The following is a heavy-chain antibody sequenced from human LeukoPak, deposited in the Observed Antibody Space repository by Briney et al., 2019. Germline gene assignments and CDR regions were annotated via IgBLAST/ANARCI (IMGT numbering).Heavy chain of an antibody. D-gene: IGHD6-19*01. V-gene: IGHV1-2*02. J-gene: IGHJ4*02. CDR3: AVGLDIAMPGKVPTG. CDR2: LDPKSGGT. Sequence: ASMKVSCKASGYTFNGYYIHWVRQAPGQGPEWMGWLDPKSGGTKYAQRFQGRVTMTWDTSISTAYMDLTSLRSDDTAVYYCAVGLDIAMPGKVPTGWGQGTLVTVPS. CDR1: GYTFNGYY.